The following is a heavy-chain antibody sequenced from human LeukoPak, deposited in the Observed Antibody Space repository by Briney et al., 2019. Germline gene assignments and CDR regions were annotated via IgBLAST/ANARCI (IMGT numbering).Heavy chain of an antibody. V-gene: IGHV3-74*01. Sequence: PGGSLRLSCAASGFTFSSYAMSWVRQAPGKGLVWVSRINNDGSTTSYADSVKGRFTISRDNAKNTLYLQMNSLRAEDTAVYYCARGYSGSYRVDYWGQGTLVTVSS. D-gene: IGHD1-26*01. CDR1: GFTFSSYA. CDR2: INNDGSTT. J-gene: IGHJ4*02. CDR3: ARGYSGSYRVDY.